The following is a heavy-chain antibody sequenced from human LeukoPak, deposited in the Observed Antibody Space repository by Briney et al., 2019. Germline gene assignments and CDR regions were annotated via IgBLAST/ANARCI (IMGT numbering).Heavy chain of an antibody. V-gene: IGHV3-13*01. D-gene: IGHD5-18*01. CDR3: AKGNVDTAMAGFDY. CDR2: IGTAGDT. Sequence: GGSLRLSCAASGFTFSSYDMQWVRQATGKGLEWVSDIGTAGDTYYPGSVKGRFTISRDNSKNTLYLQMNSLRAEDTAVYYCAKGNVDTAMAGFDYWGQGTMVTVSS. CDR1: GFTFSSYD. J-gene: IGHJ4*02.